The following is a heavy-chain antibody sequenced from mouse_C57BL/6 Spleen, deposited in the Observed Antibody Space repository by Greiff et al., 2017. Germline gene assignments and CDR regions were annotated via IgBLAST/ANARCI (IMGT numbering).Heavy chain of an antibody. V-gene: IGHV5-6*01. CDR3: ARRGDYDEGAWFAY. CDR2: ISSGGSYT. CDR1: GFTFSSYG. D-gene: IGHD2-4*01. Sequence: VQLKESGGDLVKPGGSLKLSCAASGFTFSSYGMSWVRQTPDKRLEWVATISSGGSYTYYPDSVKGRFTISRDNAKNTLYLQMSSLESEDTAMYYCARRGDYDEGAWFAYWGQGTLVTVSA. J-gene: IGHJ3*01.